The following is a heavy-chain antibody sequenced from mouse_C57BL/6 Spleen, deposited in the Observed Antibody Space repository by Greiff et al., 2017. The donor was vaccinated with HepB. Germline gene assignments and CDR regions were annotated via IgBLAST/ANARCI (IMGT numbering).Heavy chain of an antibody. CDR3: ASSITTVGYAMDY. V-gene: IGHV1-80*01. D-gene: IGHD1-1*01. CDR2: IYPGDGDT. J-gene: IGHJ4*01. Sequence: VQLQQSGAELVKPGASVKISCKASGYAFSSYWMNWVKQRPGKGLEWIGQIYPGDGDTNYNGKFKGKATLTADKSSSTAYMQLSSLTSEDSAVYCCASSITTVGYAMDYWGQGTSVTVSS. CDR1: GYAFSSYW.